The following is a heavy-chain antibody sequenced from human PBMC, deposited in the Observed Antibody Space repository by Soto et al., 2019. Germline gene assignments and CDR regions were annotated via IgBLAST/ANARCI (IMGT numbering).Heavy chain of an antibody. CDR1: GYNFPSYA. CDR3: ARGQSSGWTSLDY. CDR2: INAGNGNT. V-gene: IGHV1-3*01. D-gene: IGHD6-25*01. J-gene: IGHJ4*02. Sequence: ASVKVSCKASGYNFPSYAMHWVRQAPGQGLEWMGWINAGNGNTKFSPKFQGRVSISIDTSAKIAYMEVRSLRSGDTALYYCARGQSSGWTSLDYWGQGTLVTVSS.